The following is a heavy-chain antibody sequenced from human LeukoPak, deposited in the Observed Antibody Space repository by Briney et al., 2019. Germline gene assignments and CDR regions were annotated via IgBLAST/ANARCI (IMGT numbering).Heavy chain of an antibody. D-gene: IGHD5-12*01. Sequence: GESLKISCMGSGYSFPNYWIGWVRQVPGPGLGWMGVIYPSDSDTRYSPSFQGQVTISADKSIDTAYLQSSSLKAADSAMYYCARQRDSGFDFDSWGQGTLVTVSS. CDR3: ARQRDSGFDFDS. CDR1: GYSFPNYW. CDR2: IYPSDSDT. J-gene: IGHJ4*02. V-gene: IGHV5-51*01.